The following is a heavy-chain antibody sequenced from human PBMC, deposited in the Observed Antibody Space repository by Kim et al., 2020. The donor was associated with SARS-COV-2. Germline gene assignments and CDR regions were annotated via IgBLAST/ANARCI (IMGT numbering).Heavy chain of an antibody. J-gene: IGHJ3*02. Sequence: GGSLRLSCAASGFALSNFAMSWVRQAPGKGLEWVSAIGRGGGDTYYADSVRGRFTISRDTSKNTLYLQINSLRNEDTAVYYCAKDDISANGIWDPFVIWGQGTMVTVSS. CDR2: IGRGGGDT. CDR1: GFALSNFA. D-gene: IGHD1-1*01. CDR3: AKDDISANGIWDPFVI. V-gene: IGHV3-23*01.